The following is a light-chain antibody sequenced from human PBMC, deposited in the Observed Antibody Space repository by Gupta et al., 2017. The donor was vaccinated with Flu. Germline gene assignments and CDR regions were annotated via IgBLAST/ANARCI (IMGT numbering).Light chain of an antibody. CDR2: EVS. J-gene: IGLJ3*02. CDR1: RSDVGGYNY. CDR3: SSYTSSSTRV. V-gene: IGLV2-14*01. Sequence: QSALTQPASVSGSPGQSITISCTGTRSDVGGYNYVSWYQQHPGKAHKLMIYEVSNRTAGVSNRFSGSKAGNTASLTISGRQAEDEADYYCSSYTSSSTRVFGGGTKLTVL.